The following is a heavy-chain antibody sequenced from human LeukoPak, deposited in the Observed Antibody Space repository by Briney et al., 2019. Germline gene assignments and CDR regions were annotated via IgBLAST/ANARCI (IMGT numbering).Heavy chain of an antibody. CDR1: GGSFSDYY. V-gene: IGHV4-34*01. Sequence: SETLSLTCAVYGGSFSDYYWSWIRQPPGKGLEWIGEINHSGNTNYNASLKSRATISVDTSRTQFSLKLSSVTAADTAVYYCARVNWNDMLFTWGPGTLVTVSS. CDR2: INHSGNT. D-gene: IGHD1-1*01. J-gene: IGHJ4*02. CDR3: ARVNWNDMLFT.